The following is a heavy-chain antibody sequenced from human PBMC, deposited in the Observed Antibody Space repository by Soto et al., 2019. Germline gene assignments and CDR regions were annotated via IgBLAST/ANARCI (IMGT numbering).Heavy chain of an antibody. CDR3: ARDQGSWSGHYYYGMDV. CDR1: GYTFTGYY. CDR2: INPNSGGT. V-gene: IGHV1-2*04. D-gene: IGHD6-13*01. Sequence: GASVKVSCKASGYTFTGYYMHWVRQAPGQGLEWMGWINPNSGGTNYAQKFQGWVTMTRDTSISTAYMELSRLRSDDTAVYYCARDQGSWSGHYYYGMDVWGQGTTVTVSS. J-gene: IGHJ6*02.